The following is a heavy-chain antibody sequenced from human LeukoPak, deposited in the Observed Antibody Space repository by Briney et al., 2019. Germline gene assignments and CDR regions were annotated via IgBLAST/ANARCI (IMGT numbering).Heavy chain of an antibody. V-gene: IGHV4-59*01. D-gene: IGHD3-22*01. CDR1: GGSISRYY. Sequence: SETLSLTCTGSGGSISRYYWSWIRQPPGKGLEGMGYIYYSGSTNYNPSLKSRVTISVDTSKSQFSPKLSSVTAADTAVYYCARHWRSYDSSGYPGAFDIWGPGTTVTVSS. CDR2: IYYSGST. J-gene: IGHJ3*02. CDR3: ARHWRSYDSSGYPGAFDI.